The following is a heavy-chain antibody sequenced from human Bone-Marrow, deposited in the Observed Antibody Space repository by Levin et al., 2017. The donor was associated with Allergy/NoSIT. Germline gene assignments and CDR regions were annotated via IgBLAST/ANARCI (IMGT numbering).Heavy chain of an antibody. CDR1: GFTFRTYS. Sequence: GESLKISCAASGFTFRTYSMNWVRQAPGMGLEWVSSISTASSYMSYADSVRGRFTISRDNAKNLLYLQMDSLRGEDTAVYFCARRTRYFYGVDVWGQGTTVTVSS. CDR3: ARRTRYFYGVDV. CDR2: ISTASSYM. V-gene: IGHV3-21*06. D-gene: IGHD3-9*01. J-gene: IGHJ6*02.